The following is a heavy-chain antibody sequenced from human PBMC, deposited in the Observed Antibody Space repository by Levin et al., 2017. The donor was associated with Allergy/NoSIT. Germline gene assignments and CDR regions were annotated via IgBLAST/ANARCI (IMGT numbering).Heavy chain of an antibody. CDR2: ISYDGSNK. J-gene: IGHJ4*02. V-gene: IGHV3-30*18. CDR3: AKSRDIGIAAAGTLDY. Sequence: GGSLRLSCAASGFTFSSYGMHWVRQAPGKGLEWVAVISYDGSNKYYADSVKGRFTISRDNSKNTLYLQMNSLRAEDTAVYYCAKSRDIGIAAAGTLDYWGQGTLVTVSS. D-gene: IGHD6-13*01. CDR1: GFTFSSYG.